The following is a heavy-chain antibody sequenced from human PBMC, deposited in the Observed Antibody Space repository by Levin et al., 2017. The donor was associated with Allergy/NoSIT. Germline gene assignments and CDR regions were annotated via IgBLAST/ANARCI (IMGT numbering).Heavy chain of an antibody. Sequence: SETLSLTCTVSGGSISSGSYYWSWIRQPAGKGLEWIGRIYTSGSTNYNPSLKSRVTISVDTSKNQFSLKLSSVTAADTAVYYCAIIMVRGTFDIWGQGTMVTVSS. CDR1: GGSISSGSYY. D-gene: IGHD3-10*01. V-gene: IGHV4-61*02. CDR2: IYTSGST. J-gene: IGHJ3*02. CDR3: AIIMVRGTFDI.